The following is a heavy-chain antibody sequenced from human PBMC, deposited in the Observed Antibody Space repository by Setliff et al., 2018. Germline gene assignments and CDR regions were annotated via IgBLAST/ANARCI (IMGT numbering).Heavy chain of an antibody. V-gene: IGHV4-30-4*08. D-gene: IGHD2-2*01. CDR2: IDYRGRA. Sequence: ASETLSLTCTVSGGSISSDNDLWSWLRQSPGKGLEWIAYIDYRGRAYYTPSLKSRVSISVDTSKNQFSLRLSSVTAADTAVYYCAREVVNPISSDAFDIRGQGTMVTVSS. CDR1: GGSISSDNDL. J-gene: IGHJ3*02. CDR3: AREVVNPISSDAFDI.